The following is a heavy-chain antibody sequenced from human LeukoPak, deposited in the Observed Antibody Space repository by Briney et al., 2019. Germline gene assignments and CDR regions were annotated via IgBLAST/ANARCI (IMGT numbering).Heavy chain of an antibody. D-gene: IGHD2-8*02. CDR3: ASVLGSTYWRHY. CDR2: VYYSGTT. V-gene: IGHV4-39*01. CDR1: GGSMSSNSYF. Sequence: SSETLSLTCTVSGGSMSSNSYFWGWIRQSPGKGLEWIGSVYYSGTTYYNPSLKSRVTISVDTSKNQFSLKLSSVTAADTAVYYCASVLGSTYWRHYWGQGTLVTVSS. J-gene: IGHJ4*02.